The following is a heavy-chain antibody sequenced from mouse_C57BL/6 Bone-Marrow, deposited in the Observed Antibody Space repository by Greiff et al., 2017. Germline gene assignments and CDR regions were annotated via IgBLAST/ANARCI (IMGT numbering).Heavy chain of an antibody. CDR1: GYTFTSYW. Sequence: QVQLQQPGAELVRPGTSVKLSCKASGYTFTSYWMHWVKQRPGQGLEWLGVIDPSDSYTNYNQKFKSKATLTVDTYSSTAYMLLRRLRSEDCAVDKCASPYDYDGYAMDYWGQGTSVTVSS. CDR2: IDPSDSYT. V-gene: IGHV1-59*01. CDR3: ASPYDYDGYAMDY. J-gene: IGHJ4*01. D-gene: IGHD2-4*01.